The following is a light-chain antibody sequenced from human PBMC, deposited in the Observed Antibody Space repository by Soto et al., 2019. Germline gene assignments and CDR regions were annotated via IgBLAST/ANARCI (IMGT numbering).Light chain of an antibody. V-gene: IGLV1-44*01. Sequence: QSVLTQPPSASGTPGQRVTISCSGSSINIGSNTVNWFQQLPGTAPKLLIHSNNQRPSGVPDRVSGSKSGSSASLAISGLQSGDEADYYCAAWDDSLNGYVFGSGTKVTVL. CDR3: AAWDDSLNGYV. CDR1: SINIGSNT. J-gene: IGLJ1*01. CDR2: SNN.